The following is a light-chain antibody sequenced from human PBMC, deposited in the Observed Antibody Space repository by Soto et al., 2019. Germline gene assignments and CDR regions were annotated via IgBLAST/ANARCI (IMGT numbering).Light chain of an antibody. J-gene: IGKJ3*01. Sequence: DIQMTQAPSSQSASVGDRVTMTCRASQGISNYLAWYQQKPGKVPKLLIYAASTLQSGVPSRFSGSGSGTDFTLTISSLQPEDVATYYCQKYNSAPPFTFGPGTKVDIK. CDR2: AAS. CDR3: QKYNSAPPFT. V-gene: IGKV1-27*01. CDR1: QGISNY.